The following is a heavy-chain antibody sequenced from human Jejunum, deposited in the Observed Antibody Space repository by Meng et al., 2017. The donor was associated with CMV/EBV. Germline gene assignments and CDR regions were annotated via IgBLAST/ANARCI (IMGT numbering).Heavy chain of an antibody. J-gene: IGHJ1*01. D-gene: IGHD6-6*01. CDR1: GFTFSNAW. CDR2: VKSKSDGGTI. CDR3: TTDPGIAVRH. Sequence: VPLVGSGGGLIQPGGSLRLSCVGSGFTFSNAWMNWVRQSPGKGLEWVGRVKSKSDGGTIDYATLVKGRFSISRDDSENTLYLQMNNLRTDDTALYFCTTDPGIAVRHWGQGTLVTVSS. V-gene: IGHV3-15*01.